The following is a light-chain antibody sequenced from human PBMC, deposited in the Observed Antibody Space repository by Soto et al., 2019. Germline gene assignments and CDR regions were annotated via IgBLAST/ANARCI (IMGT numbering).Light chain of an antibody. CDR1: KLGDKY. CDR3: QAWDSSTVV. Sequence: SYELTQPPSVSVSPGQKAIITCSGDKLGDKYACWYQQKPGQSPVLVISQDSKRPSGIPERFSGSNSGNTATLTISGTQAMDEADYYCQAWDSSTVVFGGGTKLTVL. V-gene: IGLV3-1*01. CDR2: QDS. J-gene: IGLJ2*01.